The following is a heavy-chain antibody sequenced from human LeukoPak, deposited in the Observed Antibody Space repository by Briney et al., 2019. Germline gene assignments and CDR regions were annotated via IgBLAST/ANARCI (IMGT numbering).Heavy chain of an antibody. V-gene: IGHV3-7*01. CDR1: GFTFSNYW. Sequence: GGSLRLSCAASGFTFSNYWMGWVRQAPGKGLEWVANIKDDGSESYYVDSVKGRFTISRDNAKNSLYLQMTSLRDEDTAVYYCARTIRGYWGQGTLVTVSS. J-gene: IGHJ4*02. CDR2: IKDDGSES. D-gene: IGHD4/OR15-4a*01. CDR3: ARTIRGY.